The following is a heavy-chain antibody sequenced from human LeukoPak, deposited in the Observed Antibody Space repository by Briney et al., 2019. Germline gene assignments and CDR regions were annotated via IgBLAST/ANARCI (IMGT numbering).Heavy chain of an antibody. CDR2: IWYDGSNK. V-gene: IGHV3-33*08. Sequence: GGSPRLSCAASGFTFSSYGMHWVRQAPGKGLEWVAVIWYDGSNKYYADSVKGRFTISRDNSKNTLYLQMNSLRAEDTAVYYCARGTGGNPFDYWGQGTLVTVSS. D-gene: IGHD4-23*01. CDR1: GFTFSSYG. CDR3: ARGTGGNPFDY. J-gene: IGHJ4*02.